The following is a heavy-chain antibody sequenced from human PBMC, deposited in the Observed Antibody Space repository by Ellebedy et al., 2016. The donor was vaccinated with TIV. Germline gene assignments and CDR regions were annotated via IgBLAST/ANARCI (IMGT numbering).Heavy chain of an antibody. CDR3: ARPTVPATICGACGMDV. Sequence: GESLKISCAASGFTVSSNFMTWVRQAPGKGLEWVSVIYGGGTIRYADSVKGRFTISRDNSKNTVDLQMNSPRAEDTAVYYCARPTVPATICGACGMDVWGQGTTVIVSS. D-gene: IGHD2-2*01. V-gene: IGHV3-53*01. CDR1: GFTVSSNF. CDR2: IYGGGTI. J-gene: IGHJ6*02.